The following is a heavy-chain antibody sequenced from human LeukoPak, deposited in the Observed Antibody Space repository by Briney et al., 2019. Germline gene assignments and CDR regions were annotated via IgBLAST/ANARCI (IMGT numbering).Heavy chain of an antibody. V-gene: IGHV4-30-4*08. CDR1: GGSISSGDYY. D-gene: IGHD6-6*01. Sequence: PSQTLSLTCTVSGGSISSGDYYWSWIRQPPGKGLEWIGYIYYSGSTYYNPSLKSRVTISVDTSKNQFSLKLSSVTAADTAVYYCARDIPGYSSSSFYYYYYMDVWGKGTTVTVSS. J-gene: IGHJ6*03. CDR2: IYYSGST. CDR3: ARDIPGYSSSSFYYYYYMDV.